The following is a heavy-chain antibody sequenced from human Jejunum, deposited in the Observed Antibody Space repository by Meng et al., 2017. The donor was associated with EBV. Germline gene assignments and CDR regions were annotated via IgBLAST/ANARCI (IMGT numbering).Heavy chain of an antibody. CDR3: ARGVAAGFDY. D-gene: IGHD6-13*01. J-gene: IGHJ4*02. V-gene: IGHV1-8*02. CDR2: MSPNSGNT. Sequence: QVRLVQSWGAVQKPWASVKVSCEASGYIFTSYDINWQRQATGQGPEWMGWMSPNSGNTGYAQKFQCRVTMTRDASISTAYMELSSLRSEDTAVYYCARGVAAGFDYWGQGTLVTVSS. CDR1: GYIFTSYD.